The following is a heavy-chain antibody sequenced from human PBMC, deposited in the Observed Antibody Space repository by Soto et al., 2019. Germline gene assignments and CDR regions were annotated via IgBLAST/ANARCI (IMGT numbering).Heavy chain of an antibody. CDR2: IIPIFGTA. Sequence: SVKVSCKASGGSFSSYAISWVRQAPGQGLEWMGGIIPIFGTANYAQKFQGRVTITADESTSTAYMELSSLRSEDTAVYYCARDNCSGGSCYCDYWGQGTLVTVSS. CDR3: ARDNCSGGSCYCDY. CDR1: GGSFSSYA. V-gene: IGHV1-69*13. D-gene: IGHD2-15*01. J-gene: IGHJ4*02.